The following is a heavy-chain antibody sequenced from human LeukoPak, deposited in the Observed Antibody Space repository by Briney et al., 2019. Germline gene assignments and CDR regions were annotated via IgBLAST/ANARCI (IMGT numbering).Heavy chain of an antibody. CDR3: ARGVVAALNSFDY. Sequence: ASVKVSCKASGGTFSSYAISWARQAPGQGLEWMGGIIPIFGTANYAQKFQGRVTITADKSTSTAYMELSSLRSEDTAVYYCARGVVAALNSFDYWGQGTLVTVSS. CDR2: IIPIFGTA. V-gene: IGHV1-69*06. CDR1: GGTFSSYA. J-gene: IGHJ4*02. D-gene: IGHD2-15*01.